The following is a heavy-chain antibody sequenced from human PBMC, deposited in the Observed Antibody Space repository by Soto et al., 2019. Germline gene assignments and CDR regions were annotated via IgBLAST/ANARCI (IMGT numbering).Heavy chain of an antibody. CDR3: GREDLVAGMDV. CDR1: GGPVSSGSYY. Sequence: KASVTLSLTCTVSGGPVSSGSYYWSWIRQPPRKGLEWIGYIYYSGSTNYNPFLKSRVTISVDTSKNQFSLKLSSVTAADTAVYYCGREDLVAGMDVWGQGTRVTVSS. J-gene: IGHJ6*02. V-gene: IGHV4-61*01. CDR2: IYYSGST. D-gene: IGHD2-2*01.